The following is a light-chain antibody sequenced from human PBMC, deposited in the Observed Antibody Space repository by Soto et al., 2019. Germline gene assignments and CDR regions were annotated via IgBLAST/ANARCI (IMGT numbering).Light chain of an antibody. Sequence: AIQITQSPSSLSASVGDRVTITCRASQGIGTELGWYQLKPGKAPKLLVYGASTLQSGVLPRFSGSGSGTDFTLTISSLQPDDFATYYCLQDFSYPRTFGQGTKVDIK. CDR3: LQDFSYPRT. CDR1: QGIGTE. CDR2: GAS. J-gene: IGKJ1*01. V-gene: IGKV1-6*02.